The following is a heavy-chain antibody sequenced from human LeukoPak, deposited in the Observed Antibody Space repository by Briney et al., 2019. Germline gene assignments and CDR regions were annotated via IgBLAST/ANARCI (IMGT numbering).Heavy chain of an antibody. CDR1: GYTFTGYY. Sequence: ASVKVSCKASGYTFTGYYIHWVRQAPGQGLEWMGWINPNSGGTNYAQKFQGWVTVTRDTSISTAYMELSRLRSDDTAVYYCARGVLPTAMRGVGDAFDIWGQGTMVTVSS. J-gene: IGHJ3*02. D-gene: IGHD2-2*01. CDR2: INPNSGGT. V-gene: IGHV1-2*04. CDR3: ARGVLPTAMRGVGDAFDI.